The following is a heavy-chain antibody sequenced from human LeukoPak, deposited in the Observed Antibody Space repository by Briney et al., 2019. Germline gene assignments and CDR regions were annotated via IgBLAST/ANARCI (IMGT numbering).Heavy chain of an antibody. J-gene: IGHJ5*02. Sequence: GGSLRLSCAASGFTFSSYGMHWVRQAPGKGLEWVAFIRYDGSNKYYADSVKGRFTISRDNSKNTLYLQMNSLRAEDTAVYYCAKDRYYYDSSGSAWGQGTLVTVSS. CDR3: AKDRYYYDSSGSA. CDR1: GFTFSSYG. D-gene: IGHD3-22*01. CDR2: IRYDGSNK. V-gene: IGHV3-30*02.